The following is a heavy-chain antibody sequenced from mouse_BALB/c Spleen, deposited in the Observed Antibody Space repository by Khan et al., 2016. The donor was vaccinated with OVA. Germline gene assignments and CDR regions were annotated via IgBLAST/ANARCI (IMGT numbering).Heavy chain of an antibody. J-gene: IGHJ3*01. V-gene: IGHV5-9-3*01. CDR2: ISSDGDYT. Sequence: EVELVESGGGLVKPGGSLKLSCAASGFTFSTYAMSWVRQTPAKRLEWVATISSDGDYTYYPDNVKGRFTISRDNAKNTLYLQMSSLRSEDTAMYYCARSPYGNSAYWGQGTLVTVSA. CDR1: GFTFSTYA. D-gene: IGHD2-1*01. CDR3: ARSPYGNSAY.